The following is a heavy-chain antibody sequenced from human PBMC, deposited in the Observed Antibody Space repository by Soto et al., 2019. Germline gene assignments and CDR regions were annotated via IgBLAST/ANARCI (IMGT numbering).Heavy chain of an antibody. V-gene: IGHV1-2*04. CDR1: GDSFTDYY. Sequence: QVQLVQPGAEVKEPGASVTVSCRASGDSFTDYYMHWVRQAPGQGLEWMGWINPNSGVKKYAQKCQGWVPMTRDTSIRTVYMQLSRLGFDDTAIYYCARESGGATATLDYYYFYMDVWGTGTTVTVSS. CDR3: ARESGGATATLDYYYFYMDV. J-gene: IGHJ6*03. CDR2: INPNSGVK. D-gene: IGHD5-12*01.